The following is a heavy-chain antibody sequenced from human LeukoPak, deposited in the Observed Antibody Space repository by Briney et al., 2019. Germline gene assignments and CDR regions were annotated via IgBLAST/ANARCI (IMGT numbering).Heavy chain of an antibody. Sequence: VASVKVSCKASGYTFTSYYMHWVRQAPGQGLEWMGIINPSGGSTSYAQKFQGRVTMTRDTSTSTVYMELSSLRSEDTAVYYCAREGWAMVRGSTRWFDPWGQGTPVTVSS. D-gene: IGHD3-10*01. CDR2: INPSGGST. J-gene: IGHJ5*02. V-gene: IGHV1-46*01. CDR1: GYTFTSYY. CDR3: AREGWAMVRGSTRWFDP.